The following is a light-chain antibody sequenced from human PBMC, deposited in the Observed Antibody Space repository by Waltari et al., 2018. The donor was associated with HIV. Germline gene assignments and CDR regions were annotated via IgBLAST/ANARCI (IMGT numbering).Light chain of an antibody. CDR2: DVD. V-gene: IGLV2-14*03. CDR3: ALFTDDSTLL. J-gene: IGLJ2*01. CDR1: DNDFDVYNF. Sequence: SAVTQPAYVSGLPGQSTTISCTGDDNDFDVYNFVSWYQQHPGKLPRLILYDVDSRASGIPARVSGSRSGHTASLNISGLRAEDEADYYGALFTDDSTLLFGGGTKVTVL.